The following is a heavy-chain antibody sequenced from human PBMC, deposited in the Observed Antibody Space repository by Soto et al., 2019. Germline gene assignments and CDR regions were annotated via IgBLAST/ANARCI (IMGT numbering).Heavy chain of an antibody. D-gene: IGHD1-26*01. V-gene: IGHV3-23*01. CDR3: AKDYRWEARYYYYYGMDV. CDR1: GFTFSSYA. CDR2: ISGSGGST. J-gene: IGHJ6*02. Sequence: GSLRLSCAASGFTFSSYAMSWVRQAPGKGLEWVSAISGSGGSTYYADSVKGRFTISRDNSKNTLYLQMNSLRAEDTAVYYRAKDYRWEARYYYYYGMDVWGQGPTVTVSS.